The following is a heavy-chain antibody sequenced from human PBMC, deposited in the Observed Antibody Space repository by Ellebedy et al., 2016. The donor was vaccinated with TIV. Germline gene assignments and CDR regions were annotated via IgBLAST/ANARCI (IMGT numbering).Heavy chain of an antibody. V-gene: IGHV3-7*01. Sequence: GESLKISCVASGFTFSNSWMSWVRLAPGKGLEWLANINQDGNEKNHVDSVKGRFTISRDNAKNSLYLQMNSLRADDTAVYYCVREAGAFDIWGQGTMVTVSS. CDR2: INQDGNEK. D-gene: IGHD3-10*01. CDR1: GFTFSNSW. CDR3: VREAGAFDI. J-gene: IGHJ3*02.